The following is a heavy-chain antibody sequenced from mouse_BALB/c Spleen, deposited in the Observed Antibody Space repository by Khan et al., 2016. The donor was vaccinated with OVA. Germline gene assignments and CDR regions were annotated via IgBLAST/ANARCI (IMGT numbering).Heavy chain of an antibody. D-gene: IGHD1-1*01. V-gene: IGHV5-6*01. CDR2: ISSGGSYT. CDR3: ARLAYYYDSEGFAY. J-gene: IGHJ3*01. Sequence: EVQLVESGGDLVKPGGSLKLSCAASGFTFSTYGMSWVRQTPDKRLEWVATISSGGSYTYYQDNVKGRFTISRDNAKNTLYLQMSSLKSEDTAMXYCARLAYYYDSEGFAYWGQGTLVTVSA. CDR1: GFTFSTYG.